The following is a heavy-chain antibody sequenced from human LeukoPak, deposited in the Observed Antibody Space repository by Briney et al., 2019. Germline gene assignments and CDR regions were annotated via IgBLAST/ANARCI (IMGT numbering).Heavy chain of an antibody. V-gene: IGHV1-2*02. D-gene: IGHD3-22*01. CDR2: VNPNSGDT. CDR3: AKARLYYDSSGYGY. J-gene: IGHJ4*02. CDR1: GYTFTGYY. Sequence: ASVKVSCKASGYTFTGYYLHWVRQAPGQGLEWMGCVNPNSGDTNYAQKFQGSVTMTRDTSISTVYMELSRLRSDDTAVYYCAKARLYYDSSGYGYWGQGTLVTVSS.